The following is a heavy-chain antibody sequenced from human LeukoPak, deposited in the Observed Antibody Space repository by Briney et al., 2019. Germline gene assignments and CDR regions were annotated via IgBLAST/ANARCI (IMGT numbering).Heavy chain of an antibody. CDR1: GFTFSSYA. Sequence: GGSLRLSCAASGFTFSSYAMSWVRQAPGKGLEWVSGISGSGNSTYYADSVKGRFTISRDNSENMLCLQMNSLRAEDTAVYYCARDTRFGVIDYWGQGTLVTVSS. CDR3: ARDTRFGVIDY. CDR2: ISGSGNST. J-gene: IGHJ4*02. V-gene: IGHV3-23*01. D-gene: IGHD3-10*01.